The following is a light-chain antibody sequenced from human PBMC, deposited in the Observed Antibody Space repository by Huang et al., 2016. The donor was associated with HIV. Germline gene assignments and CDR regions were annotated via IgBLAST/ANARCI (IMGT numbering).Light chain of an antibody. Sequence: DIVMTQSPDSLAVSLGERATINCKSSQSVLYNSDNKNYLAWYQQQPGQPPRLLIYWAYTRESGVPDRFSGGGSGTDFTLTISSLQAEDVAVYYCQQYYSIPITFGQGTRLEIK. J-gene: IGKJ5*01. CDR3: QQYYSIPIT. CDR2: WAY. V-gene: IGKV4-1*01. CDR1: QSVLYNSDNKNY.